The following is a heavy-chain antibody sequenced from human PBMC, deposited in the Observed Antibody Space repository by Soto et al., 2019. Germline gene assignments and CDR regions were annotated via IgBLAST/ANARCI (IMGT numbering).Heavy chain of an antibody. CDR3: SSRITDAPT. J-gene: IGHJ5*02. D-gene: IGHD2-2*01. V-gene: IGHV4-4*03. CDR1: GASISSGW. Sequence: KLRRTLSLTCAVSGASISSGWWTWVRQPPGKGLEWIGETLYSGTTNYNSSLNSRVTISIDKSKKQFSLNLSSVTAADTAVYYCSSRITDAPTWGQGTLVTVSS. CDR2: TLYSGTT.